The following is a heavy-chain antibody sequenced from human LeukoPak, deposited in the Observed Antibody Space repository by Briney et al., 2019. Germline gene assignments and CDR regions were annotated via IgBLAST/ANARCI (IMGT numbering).Heavy chain of an antibody. Sequence: RSHTLSLTCTVSGDSISSGGYYWSWIRQHPGKGLEWIGYIYYSGSTYYNPSLKSRVTISVDTSKNQFSLKLSSVTAADTAVYYCARDYYDSSGYHLLGYWGQGTLVTVSS. V-gene: IGHV4-31*03. D-gene: IGHD3-22*01. CDR1: GDSISSGGYY. CDR3: ARDYYDSSGYHLLGY. J-gene: IGHJ4*02. CDR2: IYYSGST.